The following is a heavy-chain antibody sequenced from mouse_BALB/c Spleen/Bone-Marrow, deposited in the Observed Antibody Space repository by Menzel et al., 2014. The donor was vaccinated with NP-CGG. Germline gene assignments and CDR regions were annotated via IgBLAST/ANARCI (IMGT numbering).Heavy chain of an antibody. Sequence: EVKLVESGGGLVKPGGSLKLSCAASGFTFSDYYMYWVRQTPEKRLEWVATISDGGSYTYHPDSVKGRFTISRDNAKNNLYLQMSSLKSEDTAMYYCARVLRPHYYAMDYWGQGTSVTVSS. CDR1: GFTFSDYY. V-gene: IGHV5-4*02. CDR2: ISDGGSYT. D-gene: IGHD1-2*01. J-gene: IGHJ4*01. CDR3: ARVLRPHYYAMDY.